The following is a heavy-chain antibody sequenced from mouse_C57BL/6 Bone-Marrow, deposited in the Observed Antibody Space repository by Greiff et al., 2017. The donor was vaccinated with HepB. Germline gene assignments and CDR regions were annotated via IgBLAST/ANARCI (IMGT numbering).Heavy chain of an antibody. Sequence: VQLQESGAELVRPGTSVKVSCKASGYAFTNYLIEWVKQRPGQGLEWIGVINPGSGGTNYNEKFKGKATLTADKSSSTAYMQLSSLTSEDSAVYFCARTYGYDGGYYWGQGTTLTVSS. CDR1: GYAFTNYL. CDR3: ARTYGYDGGYY. J-gene: IGHJ2*01. CDR2: INPGSGGT. D-gene: IGHD2-2*01. V-gene: IGHV1-54*01.